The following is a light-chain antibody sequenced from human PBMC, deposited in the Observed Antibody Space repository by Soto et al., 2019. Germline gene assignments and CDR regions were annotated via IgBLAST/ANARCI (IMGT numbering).Light chain of an antibody. CDR3: ETWDSNTVV. J-gene: IGLJ3*02. V-gene: IGLV4-60*03. Sequence: QSVLTQSSSASASLGSSVKLTCTLSSGHSRYIIAWHQQQPGKAPRYLMNLEDSGTYTKGSGVPDRFSGSSPGAARYLVISIIQSEDEADYYCETWDSNTVVFGGGTKLTVL. CDR2: LEDSGTY. CDR1: SGHSRYI.